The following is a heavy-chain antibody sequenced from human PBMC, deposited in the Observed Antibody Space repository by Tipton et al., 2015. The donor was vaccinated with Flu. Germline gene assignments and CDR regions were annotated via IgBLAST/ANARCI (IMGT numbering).Heavy chain of an antibody. V-gene: IGHV3-33*06. CDR2: IWYDGSNR. CDR1: GFTFSNYG. CDR3: AKDGGLRFLEWLDF. D-gene: IGHD3-3*01. Sequence: SGFTFSNYGMHWVRQAPGKGLEWVAVIWYDGSNRYYADSVKGRFTISRDNSKNTLYLQMNSLRPEDTAVYYCAKDGGLRFLEWLDFRGQGTLVTVSS. J-gene: IGHJ4*02.